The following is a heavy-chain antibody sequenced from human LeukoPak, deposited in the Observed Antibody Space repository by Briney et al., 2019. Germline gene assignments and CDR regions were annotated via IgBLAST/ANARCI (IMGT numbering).Heavy chain of an antibody. J-gene: IGHJ5*02. Sequence: SETLSLTCAVYGGSFSDYFWNWIRQTPGKGLEWIGEINHSGSTNYNPSLKSRVTISVDTSKNQFSLKLSSVTAADTAVYYCARHSRWFDPWGQGTLVTVSS. V-gene: IGHV4-34*01. CDR1: GGSFSDYF. CDR3: ARHSRWFDP. D-gene: IGHD2-21*01. CDR2: INHSGST.